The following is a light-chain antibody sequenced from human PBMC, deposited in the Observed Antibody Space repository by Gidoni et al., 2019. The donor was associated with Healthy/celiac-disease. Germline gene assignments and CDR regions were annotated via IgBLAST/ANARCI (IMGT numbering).Light chain of an antibody. CDR2: WAS. J-gene: IGKJ2*01. CDR1: QSVLYSSNNKNY. Sequence: DIVMTQSPDSLAVSLGERATINCKSSQSVLYSSNNKNYLSWYQQKPGQPPKLLIYWASTRESGVPDLFSGSGSVTDFTLPISSLQAEDVAVYYCQQYYSTPYTFGQGTKLEIK. CDR3: QQYYSTPYT. V-gene: IGKV4-1*01.